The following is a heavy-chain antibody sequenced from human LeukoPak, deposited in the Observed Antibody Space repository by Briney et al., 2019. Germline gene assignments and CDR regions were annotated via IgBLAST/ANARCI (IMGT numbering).Heavy chain of an antibody. CDR2: ISWYGGST. CDR3: AKDMRPRIAAAGLGYYYGMDV. Sequence: GGSLRLSCAASGFTFDDYAMHWVRQAPGKGLEWVSLISWYGGSTYYADSVKGRFTISRDNSKNSLYLQMNSLRAEDTALYYCAKDMRPRIAAAGLGYYYGMDVWGQGTTVTVSS. CDR1: GFTFDDYA. J-gene: IGHJ6*02. D-gene: IGHD6-13*01. V-gene: IGHV3-43D*03.